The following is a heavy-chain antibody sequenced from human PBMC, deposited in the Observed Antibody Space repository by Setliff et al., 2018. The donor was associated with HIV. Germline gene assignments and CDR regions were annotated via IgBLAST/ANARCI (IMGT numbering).Heavy chain of an antibody. D-gene: IGHD2-15*01. J-gene: IGHJ5*02. CDR2: IIPILGST. CDR1: GGTFSSYA. CDR3: ARVRYCSGGSCYGGEYWFDP. Sequence: SVKVSCKASGGTFSSYAISWVRQAPGQGLEWMGGIIPILGSTSYAQSFQDRVTMTRDTSTSTVYMELSSLRSEDTAVYYCARVRYCSGGSCYGGEYWFDPWGQGTLVTVSS. V-gene: IGHV1-69*10.